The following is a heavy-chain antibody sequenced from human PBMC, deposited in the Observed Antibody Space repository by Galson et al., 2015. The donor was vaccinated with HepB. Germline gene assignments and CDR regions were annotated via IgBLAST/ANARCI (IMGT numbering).Heavy chain of an antibody. V-gene: IGHV1-18*01. CDR3: ARDVDHRFDH. J-gene: IGHJ4*02. CDR2: ISTESGNT. CDR1: GYTFTSKG. Sequence: SVKVSCKASGYTFTSKGISWVRQAPGQGLEWMGWISTESGNTNYVQKLQGRVTMIRDTSTSTAYMELRSLRSDDTAVYYRARDVDHRFDHWGQGTLVTVSS.